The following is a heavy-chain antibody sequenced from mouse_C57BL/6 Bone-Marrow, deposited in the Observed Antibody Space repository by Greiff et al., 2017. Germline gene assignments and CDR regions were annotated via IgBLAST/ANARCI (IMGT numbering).Heavy chain of an antibody. V-gene: IGHV14-4*01. D-gene: IGHD1-2*01. CDR3: RGTAYAMDY. Sequence: EVKLQESVAELVRPGASVKLSCTASGFNIKNTYMHWVKQRPEQGLEWIGWIDPENGDTEYASKFQGKATITADTSSNTAYLQLSSLTSEDTAVYYCRGTAYAMDYWGQGTSVTVSS. J-gene: IGHJ4*01. CDR2: IDPENGDT. CDR1: GFNIKNTY.